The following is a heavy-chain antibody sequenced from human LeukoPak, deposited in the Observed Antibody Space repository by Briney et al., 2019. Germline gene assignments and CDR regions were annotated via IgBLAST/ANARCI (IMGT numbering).Heavy chain of an antibody. CDR1: GCTFSSYE. J-gene: IGHJ6*04. Sequence: PGGSLRVSCADSGCTFSSYEMNRVRQAPGKGLEWVSYISSSGSTIYYADSVKGRFTISRDNAKNSLYLQMNSLRAEDTAVYYCAELGITMIGGVWGKGTTVTISS. V-gene: IGHV3-48*03. CDR2: ISSSGSTI. D-gene: IGHD3-10*02. CDR3: AELGITMIGGV.